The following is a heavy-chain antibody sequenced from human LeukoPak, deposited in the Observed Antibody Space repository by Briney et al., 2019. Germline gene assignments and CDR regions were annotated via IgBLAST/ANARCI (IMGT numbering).Heavy chain of an antibody. V-gene: IGHV4-59*08. CDR1: GGSISSYY. CDR3: ARHYPSFGYYDS. CDR2: IYYSGST. Sequence: SETLSLTCTVSGGSISSYYWSWIRQPPGKGLEWIGYIYYSGSTNYNASLKSRVTMSLDTPKNQLSLKMSSVTAADSAVYFCARHYPSFGYYDSWGQETLVTVSS. D-gene: IGHD3-22*01. J-gene: IGHJ4*02.